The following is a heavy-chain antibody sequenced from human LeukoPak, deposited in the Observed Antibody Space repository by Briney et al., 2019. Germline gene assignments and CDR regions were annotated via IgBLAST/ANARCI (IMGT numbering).Heavy chain of an antibody. CDR1: GFTFSSYA. CDR2: ISGSGGST. Sequence: GGSLRLSCAASGFTFSSYAMSWVRQTPGRGLEWVSLISGSGGSTYYADSVKGRFTISRHNSKNTLYLQMNSLRAEDTAVYYCASAVAGKGPNYYYYGMDVWGQGTTVTVSS. V-gene: IGHV3-23*01. CDR3: ASAVAGKGPNYYYYGMDV. J-gene: IGHJ6*02. D-gene: IGHD6-19*01.